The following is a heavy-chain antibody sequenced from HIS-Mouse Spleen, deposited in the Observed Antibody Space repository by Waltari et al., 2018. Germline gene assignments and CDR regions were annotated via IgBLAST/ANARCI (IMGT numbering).Heavy chain of an antibody. CDR3: ARSNWYFDY. Sequence: EVQLVESGGGLVQPGGSLRLSWAASGFPVSSNYMSWVRQAPGKGLEWVSVIYSGGSTYYADSVKGRFTISRDNSKNTLYLQLNSLRAEDTAVYYCARSNWYFDYWGQGTLVTVSS. V-gene: IGHV3-66*01. J-gene: IGHJ4*02. D-gene: IGHD7-27*01. CDR2: IYSGGST. CDR1: GFPVSSNY.